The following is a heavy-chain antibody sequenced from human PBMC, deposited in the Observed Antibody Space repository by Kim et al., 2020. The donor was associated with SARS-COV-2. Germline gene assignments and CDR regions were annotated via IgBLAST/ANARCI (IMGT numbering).Heavy chain of an antibody. CDR3: ARGLVVVAPGTYYFDY. Sequence: SLKSRVTISVDTSKNQFSLKLSSVTAADTAVYYCARGLVVVAPGTYYFDYWGQGTLVTVSS. J-gene: IGHJ4*02. V-gene: IGHV4-34*01. D-gene: IGHD2-15*01.